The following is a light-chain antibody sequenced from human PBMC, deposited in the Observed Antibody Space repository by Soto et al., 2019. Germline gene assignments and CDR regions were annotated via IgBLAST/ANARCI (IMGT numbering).Light chain of an antibody. CDR1: QSVSSSY. J-gene: IGKJ1*01. CDR3: QQYGSSPWT. Sequence: DIVLTQSPGTLSLSPGERATLSCRASQSVSSSYLAWYQQKPGQAPRPLIYGASSRAIGIPDRFSGSGSGTDFTLTISRLEPEDFALYYCQQYGSSPWTFGQGTKVEIK. CDR2: GAS. V-gene: IGKV3-20*01.